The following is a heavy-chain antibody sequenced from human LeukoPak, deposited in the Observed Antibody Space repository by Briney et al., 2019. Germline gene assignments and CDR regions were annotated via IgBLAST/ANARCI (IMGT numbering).Heavy chain of an antibody. CDR1: GITFSSYS. D-gene: IGHD6-19*01. J-gene: IGHJ5*01. CDR2: INANSGTT. Sequence: AGGSLRLSCASSGITFSSYSMNWVRQAPGKGLEWVSTINANSGTTSYASSVRGRFTISRDNSKNTLYLQVNTLRADDTATYYCAKPISGGLAVTADWFHPWGQGTLVVVSS. CDR3: AKPISGGLAVTADWFHP. V-gene: IGHV3-23*01.